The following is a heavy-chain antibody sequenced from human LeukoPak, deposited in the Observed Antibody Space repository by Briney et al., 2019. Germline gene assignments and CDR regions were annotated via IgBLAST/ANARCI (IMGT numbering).Heavy chain of an antibody. Sequence: SETLSLTCTVSGGSITIYYWTWIRQSPGKGLEWIGYSYHSGYTNYNPSLKSRVTISVDTSKNQFSLNLKAVTPADTAVYFCAGQNVGVVTTWGQGTQVIVSS. CDR2: SYHSGYT. CDR1: GGSITIYY. J-gene: IGHJ5*02. CDR3: AGQNVGVVTT. D-gene: IGHD2-21*02. V-gene: IGHV4-59*03.